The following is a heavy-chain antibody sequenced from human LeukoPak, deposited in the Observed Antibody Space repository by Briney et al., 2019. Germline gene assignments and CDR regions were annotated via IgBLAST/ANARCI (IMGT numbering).Heavy chain of an antibody. CDR1: GFTFSSYW. Sequence: PGGSLRLSCAAAGFTFSSYWMHWVRQAPGKGLVWVSRINSDGSSTSYADSVKGRFTISRDNAKNTLYLQMNSLRAEDTAVYYCARDYSGRLPTNWFDPWGQGTLVTVSS. J-gene: IGHJ5*02. V-gene: IGHV3-74*01. CDR2: INSDGSST. CDR3: ARDYSGRLPTNWFDP. D-gene: IGHD3-10*01.